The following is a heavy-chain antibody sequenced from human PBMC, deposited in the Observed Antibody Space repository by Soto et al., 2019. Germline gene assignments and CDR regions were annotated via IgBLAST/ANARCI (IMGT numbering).Heavy chain of an antibody. CDR2: INSDGSNT. J-gene: IGHJ6*02. Sequence: EVQLVESGGGLVQPGGSLRLSCAASGFTFSSYWMHWVRQAPGKGLVWVSRINSDGSNTSYADSVKGRFTISRDNAKNTLYLQMNSLRAEDTAVYYCARVGYSSSWYYYYGMDVWGQGTTVTVSS. CDR3: ARVGYSSSWYYYYGMDV. D-gene: IGHD6-13*01. CDR1: GFTFSSYW. V-gene: IGHV3-74*01.